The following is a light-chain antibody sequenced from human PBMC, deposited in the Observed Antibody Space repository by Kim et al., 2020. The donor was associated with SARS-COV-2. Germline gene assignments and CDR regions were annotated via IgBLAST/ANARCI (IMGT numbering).Light chain of an antibody. CDR2: AAS. Sequence: SVGDRVTITCRASQNITSYLNWYQQKPGKSPKLLIYAASTLQSGVPSMFSGSGSGTDFTLTINSLQTEDFATYYCQQSHTAPLLTFGGGTKVDIK. CDR1: QNITSY. J-gene: IGKJ4*01. CDR3: QQSHTAPLLT. V-gene: IGKV1-39*01.